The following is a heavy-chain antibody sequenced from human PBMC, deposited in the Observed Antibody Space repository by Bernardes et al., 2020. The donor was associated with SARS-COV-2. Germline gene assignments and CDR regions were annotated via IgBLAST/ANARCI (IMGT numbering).Heavy chain of an antibody. CDR2: ISGPGTT. J-gene: IGHJ6*02. CDR3: AKELAYGTTWRDYKYYFGMDV. Sequence: GGSLRLSCEASGFTFSTYAMSWVRQAPGKGLEWVSDISGPGTTYYADSVKGRFIISRDNSKNTLYLEMNSMRAEDTAVYYCAKELAYGTTWRDYKYYFGMDVWGQGTTVTVSS. D-gene: IGHD2-8*01. V-gene: IGHV3-23*01. CDR1: GFTFSTYA.